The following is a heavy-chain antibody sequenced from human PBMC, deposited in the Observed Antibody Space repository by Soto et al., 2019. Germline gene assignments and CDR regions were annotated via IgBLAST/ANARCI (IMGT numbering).Heavy chain of an antibody. Sequence: SETLSLTCTASGASISSTSSYWGWIRQPPGQGLEWVACVDYSGSTYYKPSLKSRVTISVDTSKNQFSLKLSSVTAADTAVYYCARLPTGGMDVWGQGTTVT. CDR2: VDYSGST. CDR1: GASISSTSSY. J-gene: IGHJ6*02. CDR3: ARLPTGGMDV. V-gene: IGHV4-39*01.